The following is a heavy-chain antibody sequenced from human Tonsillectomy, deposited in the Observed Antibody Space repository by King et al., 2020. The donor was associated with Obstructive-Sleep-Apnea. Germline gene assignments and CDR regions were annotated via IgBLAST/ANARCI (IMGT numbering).Heavy chain of an antibody. D-gene: IGHD6-13*01. J-gene: IGHJ4*02. CDR2: ISPSGGST. CDR1: GNTFSSHY. Sequence: VQLVQSGAEVKEPGASVKISCKASGNTFSSHYIHWVRQAPGQGLEWMGIISPSGGSTRDAQKFQGRVTLTSDTSTSTVYMELSSLRSEDTAIYYCARGDSSSCPDYWGQGTLVTVSS. V-gene: IGHV1-46*01. CDR3: ARGDSSSCPDY.